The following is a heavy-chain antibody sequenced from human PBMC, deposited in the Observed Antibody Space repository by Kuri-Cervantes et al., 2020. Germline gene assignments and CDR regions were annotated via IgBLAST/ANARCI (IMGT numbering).Heavy chain of an antibody. J-gene: IGHJ4*02. CDR1: GFTFSSYS. CDR2: IYSGGST. V-gene: IGHV3-66*01. CDR3: ARESGY. Sequence: GESLKISCAASGFTFSSYSMNWVRQAPGKGLEWVSVIYSGGSTYYADSVKGRFTISRDNSKNTLYLQMNSLRAEDTAVYYCARESGYWGQGALVTVSS. D-gene: IGHD3-3*01.